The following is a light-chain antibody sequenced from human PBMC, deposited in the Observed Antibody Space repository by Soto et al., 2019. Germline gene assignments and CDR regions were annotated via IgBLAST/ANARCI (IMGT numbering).Light chain of an antibody. CDR3: QQYYAWPRT. CDR1: QSVGGD. CDR2: GAV. V-gene: IGKV3-15*01. J-gene: IGKJ2*01. Sequence: EIVMTQSPVTLSVFPGERATLSCRASQSVGGDLAWYQQIPGQAPRLLIYGAVTRATGVAARFSGGGSGTEFTLTVDSLQSEDLAIYYCQQYYAWPRTFGQGTKLEI.